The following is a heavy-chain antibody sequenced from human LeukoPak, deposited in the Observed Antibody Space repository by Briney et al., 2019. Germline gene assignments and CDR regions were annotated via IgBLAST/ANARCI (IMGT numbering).Heavy chain of an antibody. CDR3: ARDGETYYYDSSGPRPRPYRNQDLGPYWYFDL. Sequence: GASVKVSCKASGYTFTSYDISWVRQAPGQGLEWMGRIIPILGIANYAQKFQGRVTITADKSTSTAYMELSSLRSEDTAVYYCARDGETYYYDSSGPRPRPYRNQDLGPYWYFDLWGRGTLVTVSS. CDR1: GYTFTSYD. D-gene: IGHD3-22*01. J-gene: IGHJ2*01. CDR2: IIPILGIA. V-gene: IGHV1-69*04.